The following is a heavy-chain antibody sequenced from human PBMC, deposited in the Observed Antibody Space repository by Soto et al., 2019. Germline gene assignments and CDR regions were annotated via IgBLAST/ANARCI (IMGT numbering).Heavy chain of an antibody. V-gene: IGHV1-18*01. CDR3: ARDRYDFWSGSKSNYYYYYYMDV. CDR2: ISAYNGNT. D-gene: IGHD3-3*01. J-gene: IGHJ6*03. Sequence: ASVKVSCQASGYTFTSYGISWVRQAPRQGLEWMGWISAYNGNTNYAQKLQGRVTMTTDTSTSTVYMELRSLRSDDTAVYYCARDRYDFWSGSKSNYYYYYYMDVWGKGTTVTVSS. CDR1: GYTFTSYG.